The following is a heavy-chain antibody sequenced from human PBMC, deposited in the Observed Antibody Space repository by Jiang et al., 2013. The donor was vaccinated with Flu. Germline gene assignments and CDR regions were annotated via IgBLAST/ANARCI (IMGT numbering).Heavy chain of an antibody. CDR1: GDSISSYY. D-gene: IGHD4-11*01. Sequence: PGLVKPSETLSLTCTVSGDSISSYYWSWIRQPPGKGLEWIGYIYYIGSTNYNPSLKSRVTMAVDTSKKQFSLHLSSVTAADTAVYFCANMGYSNLGPLRYWGQGTLVTVSS. CDR2: IYYIGST. CDR3: ANMGYSNLGPLRY. V-gene: IGHV4-59*01. J-gene: IGHJ4*02.